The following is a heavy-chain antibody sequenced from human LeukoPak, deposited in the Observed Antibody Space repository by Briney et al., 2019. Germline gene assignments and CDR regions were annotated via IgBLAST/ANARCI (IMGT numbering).Heavy chain of an antibody. Sequence: PGGSLRLSCAASGFTVSSNYMTWVRQAPGKGLEWVSITYSGGSTYYADSVKGRFTISRDNSKNTLYLQMNSLRAEDTAVYYCGKNRYSGSLSPFDIWGQGTMVTVSS. J-gene: IGHJ3*02. V-gene: IGHV3-53*01. CDR3: GKNRYSGSLSPFDI. D-gene: IGHD1-26*01. CDR2: TYSGGST. CDR1: GFTVSSNY.